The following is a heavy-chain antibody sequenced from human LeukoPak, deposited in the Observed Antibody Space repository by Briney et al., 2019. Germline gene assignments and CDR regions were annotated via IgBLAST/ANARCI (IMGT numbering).Heavy chain of an antibody. Sequence: SETLSLTCAVYGGSFSGYYWSWIRQPPGKGLEWIGEINHSGSTNYNPSLKSRVTISVDTSKNQFSLKLSSVTAADTAVYYCARGTLWDVLRYFGYYYGMDVWGKGTTVTVSS. CDR2: INHSGST. CDR1: GGSFSGYY. J-gene: IGHJ6*04. V-gene: IGHV4-34*01. CDR3: ARGTLWDVLRYFGYYYGMDV. D-gene: IGHD3-9*01.